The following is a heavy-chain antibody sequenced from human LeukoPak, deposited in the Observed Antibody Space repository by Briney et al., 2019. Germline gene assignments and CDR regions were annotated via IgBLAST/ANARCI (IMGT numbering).Heavy chain of an antibody. CDR1: GGSISSYY. V-gene: IGHV4-59*01. J-gene: IGHJ6*02. CDR3: ARVGSSWYFYYYGMDV. CDR2: IYYSGST. Sequence: PETLSLTCTVSGGSISSYYWSWIRQPPGKGLEWIGYIYYSGSTNYNPSLKSRVTISVDTSKNQFSLKLSSVTAAATAVYYCARVGSSWYFYYYGMDVWGQGTTVTVSS. D-gene: IGHD6-13*01.